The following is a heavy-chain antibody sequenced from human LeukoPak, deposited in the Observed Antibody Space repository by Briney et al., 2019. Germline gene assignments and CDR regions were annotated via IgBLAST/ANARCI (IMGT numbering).Heavy chain of an antibody. J-gene: IGHJ4*02. V-gene: IGHV3-23*01. CDR2: VSGSGRNT. CDR1: DLSLSDTW. CDR3: VKSRRVGANQRGLFDY. D-gene: IGHD1-26*01. Sequence: GGSLRLSCAASDLSLSDTWVNWVRQAPGKGLEWVSSVSGSGRNTFYPDSVEGRFTISRDNSKNTVYLQMNSLRADDTAVYYCVKSRRVGANQRGLFDYWGQGTLVTVSP.